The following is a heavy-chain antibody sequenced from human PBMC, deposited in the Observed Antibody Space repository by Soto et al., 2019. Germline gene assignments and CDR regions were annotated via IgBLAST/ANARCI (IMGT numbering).Heavy chain of an antibody. D-gene: IGHD3-16*01. Sequence: GGSLRLSCAVSGFSFSTHYMNWVRQSPGKGLEWVSSINRDSTVIYYADSVKGRFTISRDNARNSLSLQMNSLRAEDTAVYYCLNGDYYVGPGTLVTVSS. CDR1: GFSFSTHY. V-gene: IGHV3-48*01. CDR3: LNGDYY. J-gene: IGHJ4*02. CDR2: INRDSTVI.